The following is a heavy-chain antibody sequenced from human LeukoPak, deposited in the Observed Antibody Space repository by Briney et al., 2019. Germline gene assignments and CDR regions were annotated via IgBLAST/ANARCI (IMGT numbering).Heavy chain of an antibody. Sequence: SETLSLTCTVSGGSISSYYWSWIRQPAGKGLEWIGRIYTSGSTNYNPSLKSRVTMSVDTSKNQFSLKLSSVTAADTAVYYCARDISYYGSGSFDYWGQGTLVTVSS. J-gene: IGHJ4*02. CDR3: ARDISYYGSGSFDY. V-gene: IGHV4-4*07. CDR2: IYTSGST. D-gene: IGHD3-10*01. CDR1: GGSISSYY.